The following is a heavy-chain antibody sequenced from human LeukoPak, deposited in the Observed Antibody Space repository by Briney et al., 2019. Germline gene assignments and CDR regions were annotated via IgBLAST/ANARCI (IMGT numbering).Heavy chain of an antibody. D-gene: IGHD5-18*01. V-gene: IGHV3-21*01. CDR1: GVTFSSYH. Sequence: GGSLRLSCEVSGVTFSSYHMNWVRQAHGKGLEWVSSISSSSRYIYYADSMTGRFTISRDNAKNSLYLQMHSLRAEDTAIYYCARRAATERGHSYGLDYWGQGTLVTVSS. CDR2: ISSSSRYI. CDR3: ARRAATERGHSYGLDY. J-gene: IGHJ4*02.